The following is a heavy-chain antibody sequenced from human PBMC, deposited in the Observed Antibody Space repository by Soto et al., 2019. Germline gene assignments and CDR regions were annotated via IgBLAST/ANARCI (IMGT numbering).Heavy chain of an antibody. V-gene: IGHV1-69*12. J-gene: IGHJ6*02. CDR3: ARDNARPQLGGNYYYILDV. CDR1: GGTFRNSA. Sequence: QVQLEQSGAEVKKPGSSVKVSCKASGGTFRNSAISWVRQAPGQGLEWMGGIMPIFRTPDYAQKFQGRVTITADESTNTAYMELSGLTSDDTAVYYCARDNARPQLGGNYYYILDVWGHGTTVTVSS. D-gene: IGHD3-3*02. CDR2: IMPIFRTP.